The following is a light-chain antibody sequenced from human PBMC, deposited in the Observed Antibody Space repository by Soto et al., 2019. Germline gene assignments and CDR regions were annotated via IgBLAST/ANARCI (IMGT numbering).Light chain of an antibody. CDR1: QSVSRK. J-gene: IGKJ1*01. Sequence: IVFTKSPGSLSFSTGEGATVSCRASQSVSRKLAWYQQTRGQAPRLLIYGASTRDTGVPARFSGSGPGTEFTLTISNLQSEDFAVYHCQQYDKWPRTVGQGTKVDIK. CDR3: QQYDKWPRT. CDR2: GAS. V-gene: IGKV3-15*01.